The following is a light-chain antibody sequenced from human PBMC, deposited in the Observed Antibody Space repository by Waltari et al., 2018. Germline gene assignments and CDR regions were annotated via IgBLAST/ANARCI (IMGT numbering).Light chain of an antibody. CDR3: QQYYSYPRT. J-gene: IGKJ1*01. V-gene: IGKV1-8*01. CDR1: QGISRY. CDR2: AAS. Sequence: AIRMTQSPSSLSASTGDRVTITCRASQGISRYLAWYQQKPGKAPKLLIYAASTFQNGVPSRFSGSGSGTDFTLTISCLQSEDFATYYCQQYYSYPRTFGQGTKVEIK.